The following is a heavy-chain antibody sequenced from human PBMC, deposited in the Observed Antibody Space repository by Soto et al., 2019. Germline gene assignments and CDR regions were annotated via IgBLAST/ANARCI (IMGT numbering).Heavy chain of an antibody. D-gene: IGHD3-22*01. CDR2: IYHSGST. J-gene: IGHJ3*02. V-gene: IGHV4-30-2*01. CDR1: GGSISSGGYS. Sequence: SETLSLTCAVSGGSISSGGYSWSWIRQPPGKGLEWIGYIYHSGSTYYNPSLKSRVTISVDRSKNQFSLKLSSVTAADTAVYYCARDYDSSGYYRIGDAFDIWGQGTMVTVSS. CDR3: ARDYDSSGYYRIGDAFDI.